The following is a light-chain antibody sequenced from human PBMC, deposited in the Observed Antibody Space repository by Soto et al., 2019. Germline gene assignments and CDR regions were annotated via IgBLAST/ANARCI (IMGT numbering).Light chain of an antibody. CDR3: MQATHWPPT. Sequence: DVVMTQSPLSLPVTLGQPASISCKSSQSLVFSDGNAHLNWFQQRPGQSPRRLIYRASNRDSGVPDRFSGSWSGTDFTLQINGVEAEDVGVYYCMQATHWPPTFGRGTSVEIK. CDR1: QSLVFSDGNAH. J-gene: IGKJ1*01. V-gene: IGKV2-30*01. CDR2: RAS.